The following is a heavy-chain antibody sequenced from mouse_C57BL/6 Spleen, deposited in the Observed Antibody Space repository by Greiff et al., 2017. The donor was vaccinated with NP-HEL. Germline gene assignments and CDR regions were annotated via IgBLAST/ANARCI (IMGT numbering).Heavy chain of an antibody. CDR1: GFTFSSYA. V-gene: IGHV5-9-1*02. J-gene: IGHJ2*01. CDR2: ISSGGDYI. D-gene: IGHD2-1*01. Sequence: EVMLVESGEGLVKPGGSLKLSCAASGFTFSSYAMSWVRQTPEKRLEWVAYISSGGDYIYYADTVKGRFTISRDNARNTLYLQMSSLKSEDTAMYCCTRGGGNFYFDYWGQGTTLTVSS. CDR3: TRGGGNFYFDY.